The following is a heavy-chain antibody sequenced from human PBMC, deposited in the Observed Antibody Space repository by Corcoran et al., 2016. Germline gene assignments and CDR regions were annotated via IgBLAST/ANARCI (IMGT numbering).Heavy chain of an antibody. D-gene: IGHD4-17*01. CDR1: GGSFSAYY. V-gene: IGHV4-34*01. CDR3: ARGGVTTMVIST. CDR2: INHSGRT. J-gene: IGHJ5*02. Sequence: QVQLQQWGAGLLKPSETLSLTCAVYGGSFSAYYWSWIRQPPGKGLEWIGEINHSGRTNYNPSLKSRVTISVDTSKNQFSLNLNSVTAADTAVYYCARGGVTTMVISTWGQGTLVVVSS.